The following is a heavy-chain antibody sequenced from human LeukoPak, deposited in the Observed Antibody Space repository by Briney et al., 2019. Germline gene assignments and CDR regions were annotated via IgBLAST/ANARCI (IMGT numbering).Heavy chain of an antibody. V-gene: IGHV3-74*01. Sequence: PGGSLRLSCAACGFTFSSYWMHWVRQVPGKGLVWLSRISSDGSSTDYADSVKGRFTISRDKTKNTLYLQMNSLTVEDTAVYYCARVLGVAGSSILRSWGQGTLVTVSS. J-gene: IGHJ5*02. CDR1: GFTFSSYW. CDR2: ISSDGSST. CDR3: ARVLGVAGSSILRS. D-gene: IGHD6-19*01.